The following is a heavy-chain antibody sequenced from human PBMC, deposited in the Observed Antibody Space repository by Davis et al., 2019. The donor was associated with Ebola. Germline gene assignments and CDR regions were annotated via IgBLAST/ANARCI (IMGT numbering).Heavy chain of an antibody. CDR2: IYSGGST. D-gene: IGHD5-24*01. CDR3: ARDRWGRDGYSFDY. CDR1: GFTVSSNY. V-gene: IGHV3-53*01. J-gene: IGHJ4*02. Sequence: GSLSLSCAASGFTVSSNYMSWVRQAPGKGLEWVAVIYSGGSTYYADSVKGRFTISRDNSKNTLYLQMNSLRAEDTAVYYCARDRWGRDGYSFDYWGQGTLVTVSS.